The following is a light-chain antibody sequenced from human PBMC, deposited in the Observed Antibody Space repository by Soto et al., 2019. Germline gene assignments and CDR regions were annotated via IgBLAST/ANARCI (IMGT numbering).Light chain of an antibody. J-gene: IGKJ5*01. CDR3: QHYDNFHTIT. CDR2: DAS. Sequence: DIQMTQSPTSLSASVGDRVIITCQASQDISNFLNWYQQKPGKAPKLLIYDASHLEAGVPSRFSGSGSGTDFTFTINSLQAEDIATYYSQHYDNFHTITFGQGSRLEIK. V-gene: IGKV1-33*01. CDR1: QDISNF.